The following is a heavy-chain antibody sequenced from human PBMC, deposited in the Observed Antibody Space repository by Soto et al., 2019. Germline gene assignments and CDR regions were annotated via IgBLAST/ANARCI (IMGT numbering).Heavy chain of an antibody. Sequence: SETLSLTCSVSGGSISSGYWTWIRHPPGKRLEWIGYIYLGGSINYNPSLKSRVIISVDTAKNQFSLSLSSVTAADTAVYYCTGAYYDIDGYILGPGGQGTSVTVS. CDR1: GGSISSGY. CDR2: IYLGGSI. D-gene: IGHD3-22*01. V-gene: IGHV4-59*01. CDR3: TGAYYDIDGYILGP. J-gene: IGHJ5*02.